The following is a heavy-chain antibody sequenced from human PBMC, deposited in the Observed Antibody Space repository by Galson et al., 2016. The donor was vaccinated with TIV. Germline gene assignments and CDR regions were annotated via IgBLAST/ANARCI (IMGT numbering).Heavy chain of an antibody. CDR1: GFTFSDYG. D-gene: IGHD4-17*01. J-gene: IGHJ4*02. Sequence: SLRLSCAASGFTFSDYGMHWVRQALGKGLEWVAVISYDGSDQYYAGSVKGRFTISRDNSKNTLYLQMNSLRSDDTAMYYCAKDPRPYGDYFLHYFDYWGQGTLVTVSS. CDR3: AKDPRPYGDYFLHYFDY. V-gene: IGHV3-30*18. CDR2: ISYDGSDQ.